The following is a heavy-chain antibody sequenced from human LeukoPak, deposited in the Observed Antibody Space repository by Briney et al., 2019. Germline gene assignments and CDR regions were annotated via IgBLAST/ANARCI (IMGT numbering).Heavy chain of an antibody. V-gene: IGHV3-7*04. CDR3: ASDRCSSASCFIDY. J-gene: IGHJ4*02. CDR2: IKQDGSEK. CDR1: RFTFSNYW. Sequence: PGGSLRPSCAVSRFTFSNYWMSWVRQAPGKGLEWVANIKQDGSEKYYVDSVKGRFTISRDNAKNSLYLQMNSLRAEDRAVYYCASDRCSSASCFIDYWGQGTLVTVSS. D-gene: IGHD2-2*01.